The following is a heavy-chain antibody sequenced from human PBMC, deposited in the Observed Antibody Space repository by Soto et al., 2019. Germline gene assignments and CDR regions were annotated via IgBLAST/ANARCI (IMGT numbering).Heavy chain of an antibody. J-gene: IGHJ5*02. CDR1: GYTFTGYY. Sequence: GASVKVSCKASGYTFTGYYMHWVRQAPGQGLEWMGWINPNSGGTNYAQKFQGWVTMTRDTSISTAYMELSRPRSDDTAVYYCARGDVGYCSSTSCYTYNWFDPWGQGTLVTVSS. V-gene: IGHV1-2*04. CDR2: INPNSGGT. D-gene: IGHD2-2*02. CDR3: ARGDVGYCSSTSCYTYNWFDP.